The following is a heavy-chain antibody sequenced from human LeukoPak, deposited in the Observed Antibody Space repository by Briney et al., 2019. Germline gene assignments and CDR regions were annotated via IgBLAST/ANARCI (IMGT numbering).Heavy chain of an antibody. CDR3: ARADYDILTGSTGIFDY. J-gene: IGHJ4*02. Sequence: SETLSLTCTVSGGSISSYYWSWIRQPPGKGLEWIGYIYYSGSTNYNPSLKSRVTISVDTSKNQFSLKLSSVTAADTAVYYCARADYDILTGSTGIFDYWGQGTLVTVSS. D-gene: IGHD3-9*01. CDR2: IYYSGST. V-gene: IGHV4-59*01. CDR1: GGSISSYY.